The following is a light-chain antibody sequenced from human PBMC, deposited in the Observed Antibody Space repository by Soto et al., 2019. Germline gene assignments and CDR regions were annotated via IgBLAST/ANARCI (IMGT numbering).Light chain of an antibody. Sequence: EIVLTQSPATLSLSPWERATLSCRASQSVSSYLAWYQQKPGQAPRLLIYDASNRATGIPARFSGSGSGTDFNLTISSLEPEDFAVYYCQQRSNWTRTFGQGTKV. CDR3: QQRSNWTRT. CDR2: DAS. J-gene: IGKJ1*01. V-gene: IGKV3-11*01. CDR1: QSVSSY.